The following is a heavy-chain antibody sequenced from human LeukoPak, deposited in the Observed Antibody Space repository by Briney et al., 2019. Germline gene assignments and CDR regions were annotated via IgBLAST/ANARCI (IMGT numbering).Heavy chain of an antibody. V-gene: IGHV3-23*01. CDR2: IFGNGRTT. CDR3: ARGRYDWNDVGYFDY. D-gene: IGHD1-1*01. CDR1: RFTFSTYA. J-gene: IGHJ4*02. Sequence: QAGGSLRLSCAASRFTFSTYAMSWVRQAPGKGLEWVSAIFGNGRTTYSADSVKGRFAISRDNSKNTLYLQMNSLRAEDTAVYYCARGRYDWNDVGYFDYWGQGTLVSVSS.